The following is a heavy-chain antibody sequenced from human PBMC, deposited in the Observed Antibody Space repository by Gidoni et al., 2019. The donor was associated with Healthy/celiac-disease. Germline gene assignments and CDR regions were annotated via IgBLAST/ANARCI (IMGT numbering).Heavy chain of an antibody. CDR3: ARADPIAAGAFKSYYFDY. CDR2: IYYSGST. V-gene: IGHV4-61*01. J-gene: IGHJ4*02. Sequence: QVQLQESGPGLVKPSETLSLTCTVSGGSVSSGSYYWSWIRQPPGKGLEWIGYIYYSGSTNYNPSLKSRVTISVDTSKNQFSLKLSSVTAADTAVYYCARADPIAAGAFKSYYFDYWGQGTLVTVSS. D-gene: IGHD6-13*01. CDR1: GGSVSSGSYY.